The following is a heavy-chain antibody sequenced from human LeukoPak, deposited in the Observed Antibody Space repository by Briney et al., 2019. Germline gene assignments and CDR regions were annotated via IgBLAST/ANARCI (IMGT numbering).Heavy chain of an antibody. D-gene: IGHD3-22*01. Sequence: SETLSLTCTVSGGSISSSSYYWGWIRQPPGKGLEWIGSIYYSGSTYYNPSLKSRVTISVDTSKNQFSLKLSSVTAADTAVYYCARGADYYDSSGLDPWGQGTLVTVSS. CDR2: IYYSGST. V-gene: IGHV4-39*07. CDR1: GGSISSSSYY. CDR3: ARGADYYDSSGLDP. J-gene: IGHJ5*02.